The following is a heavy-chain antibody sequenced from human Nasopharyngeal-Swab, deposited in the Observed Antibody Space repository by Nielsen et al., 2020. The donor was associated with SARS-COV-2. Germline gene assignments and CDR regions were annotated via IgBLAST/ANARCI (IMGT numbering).Heavy chain of an antibody. Sequence: GESLKISCAASGFTFSDYYMSWIRQAPGKGLEWVSYISSSSSYTSYADSVKGRFTISRDNAKNSLYLQMNSLRAEDTAVYYCARGPHSSRGYYGMDVWGQGTTVTVSS. J-gene: IGHJ6*02. CDR1: GFTFSDYY. V-gene: IGHV3-11*05. D-gene: IGHD6-13*01. CDR2: ISSSSSYT. CDR3: ARGPHSSRGYYGMDV.